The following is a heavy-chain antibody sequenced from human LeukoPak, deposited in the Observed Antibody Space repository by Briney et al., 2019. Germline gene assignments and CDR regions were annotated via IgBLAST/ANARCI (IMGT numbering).Heavy chain of an antibody. CDR1: GYSISSGYY. D-gene: IGHD3-10*01. Sequence: SETLSLTCAVSGYSISSGYYWGWIRQPPGKGLEWIGSIYHSGGAYYNSSLKSRVTISVDTSKNQFSLNLSSVTAADMAVYYRAREKGRYWFDPWGQGTLVTVSS. CDR3: AREKGRYWFDP. J-gene: IGHJ5*02. CDR2: IYHSGGA. V-gene: IGHV4-38-2*02.